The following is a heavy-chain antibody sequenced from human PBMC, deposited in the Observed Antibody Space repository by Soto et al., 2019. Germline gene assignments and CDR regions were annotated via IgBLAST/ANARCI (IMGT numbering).Heavy chain of an antibody. J-gene: IGHJ5*02. D-gene: IGHD2-2*01. CDR2: IYYSGST. CDR3: ARDLVPAASWFDP. V-gene: IGHV4-61*01. Sequence: QVQLQESGPGLVKPSETLSLTCTVSGGSVSSGSYYWSWIRQPPGKGLEWIGYIYYSGSTNYNPSLKSRVTLSVDTSKNQFSLKLSSVTAADTAVYYCARDLVPAASWFDPWGQGTLVTVSS. CDR1: GGSVSSGSYY.